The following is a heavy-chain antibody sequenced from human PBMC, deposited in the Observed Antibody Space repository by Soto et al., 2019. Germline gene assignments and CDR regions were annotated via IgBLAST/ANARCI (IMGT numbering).Heavy chain of an antibody. CDR1: GFTFSSYG. CDR3: ARDRLYGAGLIDV. Sequence: GGSLRLSCAAAGFTFSSYGMHWVRQAPSKGLEWVAVISSDGSDKYYADSVKGRFTISRDNSKNTLYVQLNRMRAEDTALYYCARDRLYGAGLIDVWGQGTTGTVSS. V-gene: IGHV3-30-3*01. CDR2: ISSDGSDK. J-gene: IGHJ6*02. D-gene: IGHD3-10*01.